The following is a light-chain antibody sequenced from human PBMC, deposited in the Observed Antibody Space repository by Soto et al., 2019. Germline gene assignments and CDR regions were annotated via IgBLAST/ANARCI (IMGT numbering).Light chain of an antibody. V-gene: IGLV2-11*01. CDR1: RSDLGGYNY. Sequence: QSALTQPRSVSGSPGQSVTISCTGTRSDLGGYNYVSWFQQHPDKAPKLMIYDVTKRPSGVPDRFSGSKSGNTASLTISGLQAEDEADYYCCSYVGNYSWLFGGGTKLTVL. J-gene: IGLJ2*01. CDR3: CSYVGNYSWL. CDR2: DVT.